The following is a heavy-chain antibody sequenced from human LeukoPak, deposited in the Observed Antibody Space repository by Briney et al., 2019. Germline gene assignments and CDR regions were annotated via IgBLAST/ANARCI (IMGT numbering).Heavy chain of an antibody. D-gene: IGHD6-19*01. CDR2: IYYSGST. J-gene: IGHJ4*02. CDR1: GGSISSYY. Sequence: SEALSLTCTVSGGSISSYYWSWIRQPPGKGLEWIGYIYYSGSTNYNPSLKSRVTISVDTSKNQFSLKLSSVTAADTAVYYCAGGWYPFDYWGQGTLVTVSS. CDR3: AGGWYPFDY. V-gene: IGHV4-59*08.